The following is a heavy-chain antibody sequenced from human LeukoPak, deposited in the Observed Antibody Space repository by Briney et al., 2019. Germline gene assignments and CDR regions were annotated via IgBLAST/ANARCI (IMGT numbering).Heavy chain of an antibody. D-gene: IGHD3-10*01. J-gene: IGHJ4*02. Sequence: SQTLSLTCAVSGGSISSGGYSWIWIRQPPGKGLEWIGYIYHSGSTYYNPSLKSRVTISVDRSKNQFSLKLSSVTAADTAVYYCARVLLSQYYFDYWGQGTLVTVSS. CDR1: GGSISSGGYS. CDR2: IYHSGST. CDR3: ARVLLSQYYFDY. V-gene: IGHV4-30-2*01.